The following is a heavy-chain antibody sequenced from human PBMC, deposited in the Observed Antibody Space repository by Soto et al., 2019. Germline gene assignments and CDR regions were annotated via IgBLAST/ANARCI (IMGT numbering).Heavy chain of an antibody. V-gene: IGHV3-21*01. J-gene: IGHJ6*02. CDR1: GFTFSSYS. Sequence: PGGSLRLSCAASGFTFSSYSMNWVRQAPGKGLEWVSSISSSSSYIYYADSVKGRFTISRDNAKNSLYLQMNSLRAEDTAVYYCARDIRAYGSGSRSYYYGMDVWGQGTTVTVS. D-gene: IGHD3-10*01. CDR3: ARDIRAYGSGSRSYYYGMDV. CDR2: ISSSSSYI.